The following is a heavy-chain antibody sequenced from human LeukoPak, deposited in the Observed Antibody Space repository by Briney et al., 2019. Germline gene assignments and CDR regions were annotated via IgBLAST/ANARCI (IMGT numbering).Heavy chain of an antibody. CDR1: GGSISSYY. V-gene: IGHV4-4*09. Sequence: SETLSLTCTVSGGSISSYYWSWIRQPPGKGLEWIGYIYTSGSTNYNPSLESRVTISVDTSKNQFSLKLSSVTAADTAVYYCARIPTTRGYYYYYYYMDVWGKGTTVTVSS. CDR3: ARIPTTRGYYYYYYYMDV. CDR2: IYTSGST. J-gene: IGHJ6*03. D-gene: IGHD1/OR15-1a*01.